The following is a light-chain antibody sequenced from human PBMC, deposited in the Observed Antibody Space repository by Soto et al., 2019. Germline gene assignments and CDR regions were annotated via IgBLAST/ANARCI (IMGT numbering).Light chain of an antibody. Sequence: DIPMTQSPSSLSASVGDRVTITCRASQGISNFLAWYQQKPGKVPKLLIYGTTTLQSGVPSRFSGSGSGTDFTLTISSLQPEDVATYYCQKYNSAPWTFGQGTKVEIK. V-gene: IGKV1-27*01. J-gene: IGKJ1*01. CDR1: QGISNF. CDR3: QKYNSAPWT. CDR2: GTT.